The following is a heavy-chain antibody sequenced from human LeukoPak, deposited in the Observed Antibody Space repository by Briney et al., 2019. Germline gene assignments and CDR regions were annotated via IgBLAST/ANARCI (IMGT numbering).Heavy chain of an antibody. CDR2: IKQDGSEK. CDR3: ARGGRGSAAVVAPRSFDI. Sequence: GGSLRLSCAASGFTFNNYWMSWVRLAPGKGLEWVANIKQDGSEKYYVDSVKGRFIISRDISKNTLYLQMNSLRAEDSALYYCARGGRGSAAVVAPRSFDIWGQGTMVTVSS. V-gene: IGHV3-7*03. CDR1: GFTFNNYW. J-gene: IGHJ3*02. D-gene: IGHD3-22*01.